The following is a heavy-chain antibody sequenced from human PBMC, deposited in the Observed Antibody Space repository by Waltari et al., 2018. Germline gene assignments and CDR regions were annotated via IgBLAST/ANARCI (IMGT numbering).Heavy chain of an antibody. CDR3: ARVSSRAARRGYY. V-gene: IGHV1-8*01. Sequence: QVQLVQSGAEVKKPGASVRVSCKASGYTFTSYDINWVRQATGQGHEWMGWMNPNSGDTGYAQKFQGRLTMTRNTCISSAYMELSSLRSEDTAVYYCARVSSRAARRGYYWGQGTLVTVSS. D-gene: IGHD6-6*01. CDR2: MNPNSGDT. J-gene: IGHJ4*02. CDR1: GYTFTSYD.